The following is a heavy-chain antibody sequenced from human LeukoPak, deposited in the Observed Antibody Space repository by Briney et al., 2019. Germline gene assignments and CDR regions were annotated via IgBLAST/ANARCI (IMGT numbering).Heavy chain of an antibody. CDR2: IDPSDSYN. Sequence: PGESLKISCKGSGYNFTNYWISWVRQMPGKGLEWMGTIDPSDSYNNYSPSFQGHVTISADKSISTAYLQWSCLKASDTAMYYCARAYSRSRSDYWGQGTLVTVSS. CDR3: ARAYSRSRSDY. V-gene: IGHV5-10-1*01. J-gene: IGHJ4*02. CDR1: GYNFTNYW. D-gene: IGHD6-6*01.